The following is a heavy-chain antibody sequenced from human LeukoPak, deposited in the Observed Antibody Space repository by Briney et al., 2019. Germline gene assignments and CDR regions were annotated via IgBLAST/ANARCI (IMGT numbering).Heavy chain of an antibody. CDR1: GFTFSSYG. D-gene: IGHD3-10*01. Sequence: GGSLRLSCAASGFTFSSYGMHWVRQAPGKGLEWVAVISYDGSNKYYADSVKGRFTISRDNSKNTLYLQMNSLRAEDTAVYYCAKGITYYYGSGTPGGSEYWGQGTLSPSPQ. CDR2: ISYDGSNK. CDR3: AKGITYYYGSGTPGGSEY. J-gene: IGHJ4*02. V-gene: IGHV3-30*18.